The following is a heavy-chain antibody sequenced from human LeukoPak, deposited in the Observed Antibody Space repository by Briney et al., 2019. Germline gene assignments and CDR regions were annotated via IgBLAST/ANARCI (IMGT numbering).Heavy chain of an antibody. J-gene: IGHJ6*03. Sequence: VKVSCKASGGTFSSYAISWVRQAPGQGLEWMGGIIPIFGTANYAQKFQGKVTITTDESTSTAYMELSSLRSEDTAVYYCAREAAAGGSYYYYMDVWGKGTTVTVSS. CDR3: AREAAAGGSYYYYMDV. CDR1: GGTFSSYA. CDR2: IIPIFGTA. D-gene: IGHD6-13*01. V-gene: IGHV1-69*13.